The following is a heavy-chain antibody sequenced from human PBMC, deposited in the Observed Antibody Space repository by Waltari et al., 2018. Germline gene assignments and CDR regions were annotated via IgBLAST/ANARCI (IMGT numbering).Heavy chain of an antibody. V-gene: IGHV4-61*02. J-gene: IGHJ6*02. CDR3: ARSMPPNIAVAGKADYYGMDV. D-gene: IGHD6-19*01. CDR1: GGSISSGSYY. CDR2: IYTSGST. Sequence: QVQLQESGPGLVKPSQTLSLTCTVSGGSISSGSYYWSWIRQPAGKGLEWIGRIYTSGSTNYNPSLKSRVTIAVDTSKNQFSLKLSSVTAADTAVYYCARSMPPNIAVAGKADYYGMDVWGQGTTVTVSS.